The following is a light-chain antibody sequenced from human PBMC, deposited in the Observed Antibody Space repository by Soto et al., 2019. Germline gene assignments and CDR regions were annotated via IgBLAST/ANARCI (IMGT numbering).Light chain of an antibody. CDR3: QYYNNWLAT. CDR2: AAS. Sequence: ESVLTQSPGTLSLSPGERATLSCRASQSVSSNYLAWYQQKPGQAPRLLIYAASTRATGVSARFSGSGSGTEFTLTISSLQSEDFTIYYCQYYNNWLATFGGGTKVDIK. J-gene: IGKJ4*01. V-gene: IGKV3-15*01. CDR1: QSVSSN.